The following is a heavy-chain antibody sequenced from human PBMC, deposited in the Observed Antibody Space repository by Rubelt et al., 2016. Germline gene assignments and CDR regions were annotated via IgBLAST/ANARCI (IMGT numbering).Heavy chain of an antibody. CDR1: GFTFTDYA. CDR2: TSYDGRFR. J-gene: IGHJ4*02. D-gene: IGHD3-22*01. V-gene: IGHV3-30*04. Sequence: VQVLESGGGVVQPGRSLRLSCAASGFTFTDYAMHWVRQAPGKGLEWVAVTSYDGRFRYYADSVKGRFTISRDNSKNTLDLQMNSLRAEDTAVYYCARTYYYDSSGYYQSYYFDYWGQGTLVTVSS. CDR3: ARTYYYDSSGYYQSYYFDY.